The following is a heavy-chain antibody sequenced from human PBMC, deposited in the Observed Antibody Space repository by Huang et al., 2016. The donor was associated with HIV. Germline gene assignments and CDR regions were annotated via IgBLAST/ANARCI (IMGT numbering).Heavy chain of an antibody. CDR1: GFSFSSCN. V-gene: IGHV3-48*01. CDR2: MSETGSVI. J-gene: IGHJ4*02. D-gene: IGHD6-13*01. CDR3: ARGYSSSWLYN. Sequence: EEQLVESGGGLVQPGGSLRLSCAASGFSFSSCNMNWVRQAPGMGVEELSYMSETGSVITNADSGKSRVTVSRGNAKNSLYLQMDSLRAEDTAVYYCARGYSSSWLYNWGQGTLVTVSS.